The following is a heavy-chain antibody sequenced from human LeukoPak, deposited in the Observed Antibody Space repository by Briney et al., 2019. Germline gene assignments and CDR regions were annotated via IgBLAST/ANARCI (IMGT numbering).Heavy chain of an antibody. CDR2: IKSKTDGGTT. J-gene: IGHJ4*02. CDR3: TTDLPRSSSWTDI. V-gene: IGHV3-15*01. CDR1: GFTFSNAW. D-gene: IGHD6-13*01. Sequence: PGGSLRLPCAASGFTFSNAWMSWVRQAPGKGLEWVGRIKSKTDGGTTDYAAPVKGRFTISRDDSKNTLYLQMNSLKTEDTAVYYCTTDLPRSSSWTDIWGQGTLVTVSS.